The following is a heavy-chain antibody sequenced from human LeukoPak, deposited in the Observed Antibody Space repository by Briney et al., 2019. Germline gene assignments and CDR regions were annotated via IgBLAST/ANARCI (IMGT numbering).Heavy chain of an antibody. V-gene: IGHV1-18*01. Sequence: ASVKVSCKASGYTFINYGISWVRQAPGQGLEWMGWISGYNGNTKYEEKLQGRVTMTTDTSTSTVYMELRSLRSDDTAVYYCARDGSGSYYNVAWFDPWSQGTLVAVSS. CDR1: GYTFINYG. CDR2: ISGYNGNT. CDR3: ARDGSGSYYNVAWFDP. J-gene: IGHJ5*02. D-gene: IGHD3-10*01.